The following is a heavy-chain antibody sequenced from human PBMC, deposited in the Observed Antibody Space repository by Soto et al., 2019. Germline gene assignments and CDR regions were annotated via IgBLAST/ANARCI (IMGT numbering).Heavy chain of an antibody. D-gene: IGHD5-12*01. CDR1: GFTFSSYV. CDR2: ISGTGGDT. V-gene: IGHV3-23*01. CDR3: ANGNNGYAFFFDY. Sequence: EMQLLESGGGLVQPGGSLRLSCAAPGFTFSSYVMNWVRQAPGKGLEWVSTISGTGGDTYYADSVKGRFTVSRDNSKNTLFLQMDSLRAEDTAVYYCANGNNGYAFFFDYWGQGTLVTVSS. J-gene: IGHJ4*02.